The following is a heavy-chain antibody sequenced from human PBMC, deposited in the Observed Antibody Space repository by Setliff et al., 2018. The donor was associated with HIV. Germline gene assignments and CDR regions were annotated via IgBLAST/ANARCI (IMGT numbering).Heavy chain of an antibody. V-gene: IGHV4-59*12. Sequence: PSETLSLTCTVSGGSISSYYWSWIRQPPGKGLEWIGYIYYSGSTYYNPSLKSRVTISVDTSKNQFSLKLSSVTAADTAIYYCARGTPDHEVWYFDLWGRGTLVTVSS. CDR3: ARGTPDHEVWYFDL. CDR2: IYYSGST. J-gene: IGHJ2*01. CDR1: GGSISSYY.